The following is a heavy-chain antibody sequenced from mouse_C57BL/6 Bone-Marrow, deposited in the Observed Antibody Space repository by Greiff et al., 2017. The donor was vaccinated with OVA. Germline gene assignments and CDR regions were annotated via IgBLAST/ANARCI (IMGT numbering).Heavy chain of an antibody. J-gene: IGHJ1*03. CDR3: ARSSYYYGSSYWYFDV. CDR1: GYTFTTYP. V-gene: IGHV1-47*01. CDR2: FHPYNDDT. Sequence: QVQLQQSGAELARPGASVKMSCKASGYTFTTYPIEWMKQNHGKSLEWIGNFHPYNDDTKYNEKFKGKATLTVEKSSSTVYLELSRLTSDDSAVYYCARSSYYYGSSYWYFDVWGTGTTVTVSS. D-gene: IGHD1-1*01.